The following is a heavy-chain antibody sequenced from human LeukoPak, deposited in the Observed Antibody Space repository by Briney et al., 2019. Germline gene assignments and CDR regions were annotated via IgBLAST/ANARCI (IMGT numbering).Heavy chain of an antibody. D-gene: IGHD4-17*01. V-gene: IGHV4-31*03. Sequence: PSQTLSLTCTVSGGSISSGGYYWSWIRQHPGKGLEWIGYIYYSGSTYYNPSLKSRAIISVDTYKDQFSLKLNTVTAADTAVYYCARGVGDYVFDPWGQGTLVTVSS. CDR1: GGSISSGGYY. CDR3: ARGVGDYVFDP. J-gene: IGHJ5*02. CDR2: IYYSGST.